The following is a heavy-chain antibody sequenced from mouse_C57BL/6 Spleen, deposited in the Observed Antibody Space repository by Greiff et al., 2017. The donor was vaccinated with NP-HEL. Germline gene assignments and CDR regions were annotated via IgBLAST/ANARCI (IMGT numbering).Heavy chain of an antibody. CDR3: ARAGSNYVWFAY. CDR1: GYTFTSYW. CDR2: IDPSDSYT. J-gene: IGHJ3*01. V-gene: IGHV1-59*01. D-gene: IGHD1-1*01. Sequence: VQLQQPGAELVRPGTSVKLSCKASGYTFTSYWMHWVKQRPGQGLEWIGVIDPSDSYTNYNQKFKGKATLTVDTSSSTAYMQLSSLTSEDSAVYYCARAGSNYVWFAYWGHGTLVTVSA.